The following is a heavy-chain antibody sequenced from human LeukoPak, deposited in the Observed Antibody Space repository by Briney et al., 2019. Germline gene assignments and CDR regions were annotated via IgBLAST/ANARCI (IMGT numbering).Heavy chain of an antibody. J-gene: IGHJ4*02. V-gene: IGHV3-48*02. CDR1: GFTFSSYS. Sequence: GGSLRLSCAASGFTFSSYSMNWVRQAPGKGLEWVSYISSSSTIHYADSVKGRFTISRDNAKNSLYLQMNSLRDEDTAVYYCARDVTVVTDWFDYWGQGTLVTVSS. CDR2: ISSSSTI. D-gene: IGHD3-22*01. CDR3: ARDVTVVTDWFDY.